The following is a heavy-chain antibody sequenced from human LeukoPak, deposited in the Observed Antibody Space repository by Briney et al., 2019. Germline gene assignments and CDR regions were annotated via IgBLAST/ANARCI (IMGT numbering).Heavy chain of an antibody. Sequence: GGSLRLSCAASGFTFSDYYMTWIRRAPGKGLEWVSAISGSGGSTYYADSVKGRFTISRDNSKNTLYLQMNSLRAEDTAVYYCASTREMATIGFDYWGQGTLVTVSS. CDR2: ISGSGGST. D-gene: IGHD5-24*01. CDR3: ASTREMATIGFDY. CDR1: GFTFSDYY. V-gene: IGHV3-23*01. J-gene: IGHJ4*02.